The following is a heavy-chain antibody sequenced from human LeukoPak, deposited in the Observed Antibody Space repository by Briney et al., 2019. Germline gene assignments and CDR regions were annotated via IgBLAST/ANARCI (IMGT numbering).Heavy chain of an antibody. CDR3: ARDMMGATLYFDS. V-gene: IGHV3-23*01. CDR1: GFTFSSYA. D-gene: IGHD1-26*01. J-gene: IGHJ4*02. Sequence: GGSLRLSCAASGFTFSSYAMSWVRQAPGKGLEWVSAISGSGGSTYYADSVKGRFTISRDNSKNTLYLQMNSLRVKDTAVYYCARDMMGATLYFDSWGQGTLVTVSS. CDR2: ISGSGGST.